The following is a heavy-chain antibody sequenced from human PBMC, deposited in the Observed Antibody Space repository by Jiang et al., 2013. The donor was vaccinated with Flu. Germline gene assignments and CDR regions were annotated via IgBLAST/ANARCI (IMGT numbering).Heavy chain of an antibody. D-gene: IGHD6-19*01. CDR2: INPSGGST. Sequence: AEVKKPGASVKVSCKASGYTFTSYYMHWVRRAPGQGLEWMGIINPSGGSTSYAQKFQGRVTMTRDTSTSTVYMELSSLRSEDTAVYYCARDPIAVAGTGDYFDHWGQGTLVTVSS. V-gene: IGHV1-46*01. J-gene: IGHJ4*02. CDR1: GYTFTSYY. CDR3: ARDPIAVAGTGDYFDH.